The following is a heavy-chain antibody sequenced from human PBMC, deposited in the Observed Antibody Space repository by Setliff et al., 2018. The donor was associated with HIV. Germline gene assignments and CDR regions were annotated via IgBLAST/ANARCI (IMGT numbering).Heavy chain of an antibody. D-gene: IGHD1-1*01. CDR3: AREFPGGTKGFDY. CDR1: GYKFTSYY. J-gene: IGHJ4*02. V-gene: IGHV1-46*01. Sequence: GASVKVSCKASGYKFTSYYIHWVRQAPGQGLEWMGIINPSIVSTTYAEKFQGRVAMTRDTSTGTVYMELSRLRSEDTAVYYCAREFPGGTKGFDYWGQGTLVTVSS. CDR2: INPSIVST.